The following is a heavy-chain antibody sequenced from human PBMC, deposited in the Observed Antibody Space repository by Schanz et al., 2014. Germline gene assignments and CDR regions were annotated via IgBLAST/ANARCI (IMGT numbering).Heavy chain of an antibody. CDR2: VNPSVRGT. CDR1: GYTLSAYS. D-gene: IGHD3-10*01. Sequence: QVQLVQSGAEVKKPGASVKVSCKASGYTLSAYSLHWVRQAPGQGLEWMGIVNPSVRGTHFAREFQGRVTVTSDTSTSTVYMELSGLRSEDTAVYFCARDYFGSGSHYVCDHGGQGTLVTVSS. CDR3: ARDYFGSGSHYVCDH. V-gene: IGHV1-46*01. J-gene: IGHJ4*02.